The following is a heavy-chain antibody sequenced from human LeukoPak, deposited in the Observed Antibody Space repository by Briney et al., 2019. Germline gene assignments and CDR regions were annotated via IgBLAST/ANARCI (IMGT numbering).Heavy chain of an antibody. CDR1: GGSISSYY. CDR3: ARGFSGKQWPTRRSSDGMDV. CDR2: IYYSGST. D-gene: IGHD6-19*01. J-gene: IGHJ6*02. V-gene: IGHV4-59*12. Sequence: SETLSLTCTVSGGSISSYYWSWIRQPPGKGLEWIGYIYYSGSTNYNPSLKSRVTISVDTSKNQFSLKLNSLTTADTAVYYCARGFSGKQWPTRRSSDGMDVWGQGTTVTVSS.